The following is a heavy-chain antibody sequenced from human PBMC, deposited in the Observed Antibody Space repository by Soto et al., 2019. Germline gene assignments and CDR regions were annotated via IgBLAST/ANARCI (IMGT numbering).Heavy chain of an antibody. J-gene: IGHJ5*02. V-gene: IGHV3-23*01. D-gene: IGHD3-3*01. CDR2: ISGSADST. CDR3: AGQIFASGP. Sequence: EVQLLESGGGLVQPGGSLRLSCAASGFTFSSYAMSWVRQAPGKGLEWVSTISGSADSTYYADSVKGRFTISRDNSQTTLYLQMSSLGAEDPAVYYCAGQIFASGPWGQGTLVTVSS. CDR1: GFTFSSYA.